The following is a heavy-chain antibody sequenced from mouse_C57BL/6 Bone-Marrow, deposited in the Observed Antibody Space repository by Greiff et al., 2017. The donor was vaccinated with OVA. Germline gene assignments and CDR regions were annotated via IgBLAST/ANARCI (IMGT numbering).Heavy chain of an antibody. D-gene: IGHD2-3*01. J-gene: IGHJ1*03. CDR1: GYSITSDY. CDR2: ISYSGST. Sequence: DVQLQESGPGLAKPSQSLSLTCSVTGYSITSDYWHWIRKFPGNKLEYMGYISYSGSTYYNPSLKSRNSITRDTSKNQYYLQLNSVTTEDTATYYCARWLLRYFDVWGTGTTVTVSS. V-gene: IGHV3-8*01. CDR3: ARWLLRYFDV.